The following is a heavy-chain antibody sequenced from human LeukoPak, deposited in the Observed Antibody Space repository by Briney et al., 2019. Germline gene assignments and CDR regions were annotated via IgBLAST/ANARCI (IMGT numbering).Heavy chain of an antibody. V-gene: IGHV4-59*08. D-gene: IGHD4-23*01. Sequence: SETLSLTCTVSGGSISSYYWSWIRQPPGKGLEWIGYIYCSGSTNYNPSLKSRVTISVDTSKNQFSLKLSSVTAADTAVYYCARHGDYGGNSPIDYWGQGTLVTVSS. CDR2: IYCSGST. J-gene: IGHJ4*02. CDR3: ARHGDYGGNSPIDY. CDR1: GGSISSYY.